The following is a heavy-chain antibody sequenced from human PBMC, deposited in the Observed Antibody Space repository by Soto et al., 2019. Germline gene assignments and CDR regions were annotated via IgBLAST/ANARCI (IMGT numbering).Heavy chain of an antibody. J-gene: IGHJ5*02. Sequence: QVQLVQSGAEVKKPGSSVKVSCKASGGTFSSYTISWVRQAPGQGLEWMGRIIPILGIANYAQKFQGRVTIHADKSTRTADMELSSRRSEDMAVYYCAREVGGYGGHKGPWFDPLGQGTLVNVSS. CDR2: IIPILGIA. CDR3: AREVGGYGGHKGPWFDP. D-gene: IGHD4-17*01. CDR1: GGTFSSYT. V-gene: IGHV1-69*08.